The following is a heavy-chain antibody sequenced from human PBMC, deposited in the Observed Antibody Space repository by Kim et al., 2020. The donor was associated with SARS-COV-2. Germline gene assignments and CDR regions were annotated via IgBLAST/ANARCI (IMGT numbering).Heavy chain of an antibody. CDR3: ASLGRLAPKYNVGNY. J-gene: IGHJ4*02. CDR2: IYSGGST. CDR1: GFTVSSNY. V-gene: IGHV3-53*04. D-gene: IGHD1-20*01. Sequence: GGSLRLSCAASGFTVSSNYMSWVRQAPGKGLEWVSVIYSGGSTYYADSVKGRFTISRHNSKNTLYLQMNSMRAEDTAVHYCASLGRLAPKYNVGNYWGQGTLVTVSS.